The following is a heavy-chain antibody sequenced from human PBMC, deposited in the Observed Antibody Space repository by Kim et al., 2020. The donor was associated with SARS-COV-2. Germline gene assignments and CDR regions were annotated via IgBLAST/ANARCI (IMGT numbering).Heavy chain of an antibody. CDR1: GYTFTGYY. CDR2: INPNSGGT. CDR3: ARGQDQQWLVGYFDY. Sequence: ASVKVSCKASGYTFTGYYMHWVRQAPGQGLEWMGWINPNSGGTNYAQKFQGRVTMTRDTSISTAYMELSRLRSDDTAVYYCARGQDQQWLVGYFDYWGQGTLVTVSS. J-gene: IGHJ4*02. D-gene: IGHD6-19*01. V-gene: IGHV1-2*02.